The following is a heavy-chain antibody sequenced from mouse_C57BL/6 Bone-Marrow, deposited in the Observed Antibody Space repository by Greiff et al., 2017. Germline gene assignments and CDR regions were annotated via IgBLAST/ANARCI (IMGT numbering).Heavy chain of an antibody. V-gene: IGHV5-9-1*02. CDR1: GFTFSSYA. D-gene: IGHD1-1*01. CDR2: ISSGGDYI. J-gene: IGHJ2*01. Sequence: EVHLVESGEGLVKPGGSLKLSCAASGFTFSSYAMSWVRQTPEKRLEWVAYISSGGDYIYYADTVKGRFTISRDNARNTLYLQMSSLKSEDTAMYYCTRDGYYGSSYYFDYWGQGTTLTVSS. CDR3: TRDGYYGSSYYFDY.